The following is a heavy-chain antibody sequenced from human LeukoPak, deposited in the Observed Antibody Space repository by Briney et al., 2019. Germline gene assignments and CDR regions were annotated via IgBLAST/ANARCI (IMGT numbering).Heavy chain of an antibody. J-gene: IGHJ4*02. V-gene: IGHV5-51*01. Sequence: GESLKISCKASGYRFTTYWIGWVRQMPGKGLEWMGIIYPGDSDTRYSPSFEGQVTISADKSITTAYLQWSSLKASDTAMYYCARQITNQSSGYDSIDYWGQGTLVTVSS. CDR1: GYRFTTYW. CDR3: ARQITNQSSGYDSIDY. CDR2: IYPGDSDT. D-gene: IGHD5-12*01.